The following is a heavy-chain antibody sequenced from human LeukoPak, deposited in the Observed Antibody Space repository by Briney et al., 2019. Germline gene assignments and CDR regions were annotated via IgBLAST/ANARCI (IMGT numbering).Heavy chain of an antibody. D-gene: IGHD1-14*01. CDR2: IYYSGST. J-gene: IGHJ3*02. CDR1: GGSVSSGSYY. CDR3: ARNQTTAHQMRQRAFDI. Sequence: SETLSLTCTVSGGSVSSGSYYWSWIRQPPGKGLEWIGYIYYSGSTFYNPSLKSRLTISVDTSRNQFSLKLNSVTAADTAVYYCARNQTTAHQMRQRAFDIWGQGTLVTVSS. V-gene: IGHV4-61*01.